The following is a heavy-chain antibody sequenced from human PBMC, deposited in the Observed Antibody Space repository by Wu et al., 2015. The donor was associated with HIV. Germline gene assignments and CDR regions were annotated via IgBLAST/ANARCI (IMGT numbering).Heavy chain of an antibody. V-gene: IGHV1-46*01. Sequence: QVQLVQSDTEVKKPGASVKISCKASGYTFSSHYIHWLRQAPGQGLEWVGIINPGGISTNFTQKFQGRLTMNRDTSTSTVYMELYSLTSEDTAVYYCARDLAAAGGQYYYGMDVWGQGTTVLVSS. J-gene: IGHJ6*02. CDR3: ARDLAAAGGQYYYGMDV. D-gene: IGHD6-13*01. CDR1: GYTFSSHY. CDR2: INPGGIST.